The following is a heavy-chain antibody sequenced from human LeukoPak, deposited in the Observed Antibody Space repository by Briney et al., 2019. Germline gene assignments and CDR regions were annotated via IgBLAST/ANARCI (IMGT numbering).Heavy chain of an antibody. CDR2: IYYSGST. Sequence: SETLSLTCTVSGGSISSSNYYSGWIRQPPGKGLEWMGNIYYSGSTYYKPSLKTRVTISVDTSKNQFSLKLTSVTAADTAVYYCARHASVDGNWPRPLDYWGQGSLVTVSS. CDR3: ARHASVDGNWPRPLDY. J-gene: IGHJ4*02. V-gene: IGHV4-39*01. D-gene: IGHD6-19*01. CDR1: GGSISSSNYY.